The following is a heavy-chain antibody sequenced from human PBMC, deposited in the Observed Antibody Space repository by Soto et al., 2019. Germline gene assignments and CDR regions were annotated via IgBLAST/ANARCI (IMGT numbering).Heavy chain of an antibody. CDR1: GFPFTSYW. CDR2: VSSDGSDT. D-gene: IGHD3-22*01. Sequence: LRLSCAASGFPFTSYWMHWVRQVPGKGLEWISRVSSDGSDTDYADSVKGRFTISRDNAKSTLYLQMNSLGADDTAIYYCGRVGLNSSGYYYGDYWGQGTLVTVSS. V-gene: IGHV3-74*01. J-gene: IGHJ4*02. CDR3: GRVGLNSSGYYYGDY.